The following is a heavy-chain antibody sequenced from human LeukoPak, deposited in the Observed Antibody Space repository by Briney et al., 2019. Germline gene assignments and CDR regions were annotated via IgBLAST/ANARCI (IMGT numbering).Heavy chain of an antibody. D-gene: IGHD3-10*01. Sequence: SETLSLTCTVSGGSISSYYWGWIRQPAGKGLEWIGRIYTSGSTNYNPSLKSRVTISVDTSKNQFSLKLSSVTAADTAVYYCASPMYYYGSGSYYNGSRAPLPADYWGQGTLVTVSS. CDR3: ASPMYYYGSGSYYNGSRAPLPADY. V-gene: IGHV4-4*07. CDR2: IYTSGST. CDR1: GGSISSYY. J-gene: IGHJ4*02.